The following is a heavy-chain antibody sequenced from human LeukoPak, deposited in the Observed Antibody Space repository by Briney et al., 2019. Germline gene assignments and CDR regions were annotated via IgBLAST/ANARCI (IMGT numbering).Heavy chain of an antibody. CDR1: G. CDR2: ISAYNGNT. CDR3: ARGFSSSWGHNWFDP. J-gene: IGHJ5*02. D-gene: IGHD6-13*01. Sequence: GISWVRQAPGQGLEWMGWISAYNGNTNYAQKLQGRVTMTTDTYTSTAYMELRSLRSDDTAVYYCARGFSSSWGHNWFDPWGQGTLVTVSS. V-gene: IGHV1-18*01.